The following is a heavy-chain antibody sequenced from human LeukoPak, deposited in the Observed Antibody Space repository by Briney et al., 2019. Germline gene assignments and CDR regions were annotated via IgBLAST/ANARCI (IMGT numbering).Heavy chain of an antibody. CDR3: ARRGEAMDPFDY. CDR1: GYTFTTSW. J-gene: IGHJ4*02. D-gene: IGHD5-18*01. V-gene: IGHV5-51*01. CDR2: IYPGDSDT. Sequence: GESLKISCKGSGYTFTTSWIVWVRQMPGKGLEWMGIIYPGDSDTRYSPSFQGQVTISADKSINTAYLQWSSLKASDTAIYYCARRGEAMDPFDYWGQGTLVTVSS.